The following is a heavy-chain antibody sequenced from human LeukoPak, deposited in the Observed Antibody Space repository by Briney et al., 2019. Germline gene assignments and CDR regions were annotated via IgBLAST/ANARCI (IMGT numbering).Heavy chain of an antibody. D-gene: IGHD2-15*01. J-gene: IGHJ4*02. CDR3: ARRYCSGGSCYIDY. CDR1: GDSVSSNSAA. V-gene: IGHV6-1*01. CDR2: TYYRSKWYN. Sequence: SQTLSLTCAISGDSVSSNSAAWNWIRQSPSRGPEWLGRTYYRSKWYNDYAVSVKSRITINPDTSKNQFSPQLNSVTPEDTAVYYCARRYCSGGSCYIDYWGQGTLVTVSS.